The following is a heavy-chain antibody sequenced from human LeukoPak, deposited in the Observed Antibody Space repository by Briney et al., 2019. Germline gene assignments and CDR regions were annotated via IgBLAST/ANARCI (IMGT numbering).Heavy chain of an antibody. CDR2: ISWDGGGT. J-gene: IGHJ4*02. Sequence: GGSLRLSCEASGLSIGDYTMHWVRQVPGKGLEWVSLISWDGGGTHYADSVKGRFTISRDNSKNSLYLQMNSLRSEDTALYYCAKAQSPRYYDFWSGNAPLDFWGQGTLVTVSS. CDR3: AKAQSPRYYDFWSGNAPLDF. CDR1: GLSIGDYT. V-gene: IGHV3-43*01. D-gene: IGHD3-3*01.